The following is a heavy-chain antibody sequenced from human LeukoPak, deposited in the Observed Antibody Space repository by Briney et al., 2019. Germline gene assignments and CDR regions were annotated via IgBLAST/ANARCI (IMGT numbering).Heavy chain of an antibody. CDR3: ASDSSSSRWNLPDY. Sequence: GASVKVSCKASGYTFTSYYMHWGRQAPGQGLEWMGIIDPSGGSTTYAQKFQGRVTMTRDTSTRTVYMELSSLRSEDTAVYYCASDSSSSRWNLPDYWGQGTLVTVSS. V-gene: IGHV1-46*01. CDR1: GYTFTSYY. D-gene: IGHD6-6*01. CDR2: IDPSGGST. J-gene: IGHJ4*02.